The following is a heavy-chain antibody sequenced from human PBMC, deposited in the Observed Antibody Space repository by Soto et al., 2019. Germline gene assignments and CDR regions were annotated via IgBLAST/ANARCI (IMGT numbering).Heavy chain of an antibody. CDR3: ATDIYCGADCPTDY. CDR2: FDPEDGET. Sequence: ASVKVSCKVSGYTLTELSMHWVRQAPGKGLEWMGGFDPEDGETIYAQKFQGRVTMTEDTSTDTAYMELSSLRSEDTAVYYCATDIYCGADCPTDYWGQGTLVTVSS. D-gene: IGHD2-21*02. V-gene: IGHV1-24*01. CDR1: GYTLTELS. J-gene: IGHJ4*02.